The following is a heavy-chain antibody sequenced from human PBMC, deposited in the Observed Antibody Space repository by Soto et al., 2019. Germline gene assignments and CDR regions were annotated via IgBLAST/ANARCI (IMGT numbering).Heavy chain of an antibody. CDR2: ISYDGSNK. CDR1: GFTFSSYG. D-gene: IGHD4-17*01. J-gene: IGHJ4*02. CDR3: AKDQVKWGDYGDYVPPFDY. Sequence: PGGSLRLSCAASGFTFSSYGMHWVRQAPGKGLEWVAVISYDGSNKYYADSVKGRFTISRDNSKNTLYLQMNSLRAEDTAVYYCAKDQVKWGDYGDYVPPFDYWGQGTLVTVSS. V-gene: IGHV3-30*18.